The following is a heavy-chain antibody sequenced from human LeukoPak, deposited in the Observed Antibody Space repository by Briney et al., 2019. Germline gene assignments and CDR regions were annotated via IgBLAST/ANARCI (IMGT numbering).Heavy chain of an antibody. CDR1: RGTISTYY. J-gene: IGHJ3*02. CDR3: ASDRDAFDI. Sequence: SETLSLTCTVSRGTISTYYWSWIRQPPGKGLEWIGYIYYSGSTNYNPSLKSRVTISVDTSKNQFSLKLRSLTAAGTAVYCCASDRDAFDIWGQGTMVTVSS. CDR2: IYYSGST. V-gene: IGHV4-59*01.